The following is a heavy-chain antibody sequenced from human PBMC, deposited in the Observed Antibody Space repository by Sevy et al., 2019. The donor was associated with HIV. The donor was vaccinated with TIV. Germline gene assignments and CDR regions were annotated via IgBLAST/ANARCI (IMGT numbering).Heavy chain of an antibody. CDR2: INPSGGST. D-gene: IGHD4-17*01. V-gene: IGHV1-46*03. J-gene: IGHJ3*02. CDR1: GYTFTSYY. CDR3: ARDEGGNYGDFMGVRAFDI. Sequence: ASVKVSCKASGYTFTSYYMHWVRQAPGQGLEWMGIINPSGGSTSYAQKFQCRVTMTRDTSTSTVYMELSSLRSEDTAVYYCARDEGGNYGDFMGVRAFDIWGQGTMVTVSS.